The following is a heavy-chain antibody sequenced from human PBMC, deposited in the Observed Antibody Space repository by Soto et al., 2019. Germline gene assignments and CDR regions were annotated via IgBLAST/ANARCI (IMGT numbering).Heavy chain of an antibody. Sequence: QVQLVQSGAEVKESGTSVKVSCKASGYTFTGHYIHWVRQAPGQGFEWVREIGPKNGDTRYAQKFQGRVAMTKDSSITTVYMELSNLSPDDTAVYYCGRGRSGELVVFYWGQGTLVTVHS. V-gene: IGHV1-2*02. CDR2: IGPKNGDT. D-gene: IGHD1-7*01. J-gene: IGHJ4*02. CDR1: GYTFTGHY. CDR3: GRGRSGELVVFY.